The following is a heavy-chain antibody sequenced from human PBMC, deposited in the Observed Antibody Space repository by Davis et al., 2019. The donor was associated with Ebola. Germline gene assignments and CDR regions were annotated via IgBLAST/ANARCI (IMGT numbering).Heavy chain of an antibody. CDR2: IYYSGST. J-gene: IGHJ4*02. CDR3: ARHDGYYDSSGYIDY. D-gene: IGHD3-22*01. CDR1: GGSISSYY. Sequence: PSETLSLTCTVSGGSISSYYWSWIRQPPGKGLEWIGYIYYSGSTNYNPSLKSRVTISVDTSKNQFSLKLSSVTAADTAVYYCARHDGYYDSSGYIDYWGQGTLVTVSS. V-gene: IGHV4-59*01.